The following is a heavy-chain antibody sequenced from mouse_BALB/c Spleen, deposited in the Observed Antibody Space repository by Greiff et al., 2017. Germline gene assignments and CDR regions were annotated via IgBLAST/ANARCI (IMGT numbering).Heavy chain of an antibody. V-gene: IGHV1S127*01. CDR3: TRGGTVDY. CDR1: GYTFTSYW. D-gene: IGHD3-3*01. Sequence: QVQLQQPGAELVKPGASVKMSCKASGYTFTSYWMHWVKQRPGQGLEWIGVIDPSDSYTSYNQKFKGKATLTVDTSSSTAYMQLSSLTSEDSAVYYCTRGGTVDYWGQGTTLTVSS. CDR2: IDPSDSYT. J-gene: IGHJ2*01.